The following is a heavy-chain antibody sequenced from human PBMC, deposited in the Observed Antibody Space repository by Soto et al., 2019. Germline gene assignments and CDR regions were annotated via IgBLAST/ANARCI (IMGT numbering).Heavy chain of an antibody. CDR1: GGSISSSSYY. D-gene: IGHD5-12*01. CDR2: IYYSGST. Sequence: SETLSLTCTVSGGSISSSSYYWGWIRQPPGKGLEWIGSIYYSGSTYYNPSLKSRVTISVDTSKNQFSLKLSSVTAADTAVYYCGKSGYDYGAFDIWGQGTMVTVSS. CDR3: GKSGYDYGAFDI. J-gene: IGHJ3*02. V-gene: IGHV4-39*01.